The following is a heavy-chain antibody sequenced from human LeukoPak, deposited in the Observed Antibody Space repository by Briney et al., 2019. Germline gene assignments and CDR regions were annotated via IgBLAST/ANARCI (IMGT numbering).Heavy chain of an antibody. CDR2: IKQDGSEK. D-gene: IGHD3-22*01. J-gene: IGHJ4*02. CDR3: AREGYDSSGYYPTDY. Sequence: GGFLRLSCAASGFTFSSYWMSWVRQAPGKGLEWVANIKQDGSEKYYVDSVKGRFTISRDNAKNSLYLQMNSLRAEDTAVYYCAREGYDSSGYYPTDYWGQGTLVTVSS. CDR1: GFTFSSYW. V-gene: IGHV3-7*01.